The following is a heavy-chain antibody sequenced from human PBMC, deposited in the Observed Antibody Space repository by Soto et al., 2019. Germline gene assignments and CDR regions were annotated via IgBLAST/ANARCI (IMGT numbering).Heavy chain of an antibody. CDR2: ISSSSSTI. CDR3: ARDTSNWNYAIDY. CDR1: GFTFSSYS. Sequence: EVQLVESGGGLVQPGGSLRLSCAASGFTFSSYSMNWVRQAPGKGLEWVSYISSSSSTIYYADSVKGRFTISRDNAKNSLYLKMNSLSDEDTAVYYCARDTSNWNYAIDYWGQGTLVTVSS. V-gene: IGHV3-48*02. D-gene: IGHD1-7*01. J-gene: IGHJ4*02.